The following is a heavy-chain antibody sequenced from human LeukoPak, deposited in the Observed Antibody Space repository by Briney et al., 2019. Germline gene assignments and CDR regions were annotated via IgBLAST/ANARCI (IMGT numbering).Heavy chain of an antibody. CDR1: GGSFSGYY. CDR3: ARGRTGRNWGYLFDAFDI. D-gene: IGHD7-27*01. V-gene: IGHV4-34*01. Sequence: SETLSLTCAVYGGSFSGYYWSWIRQPPGKGLEWIGEINHSGSTNYNPSLKSRVTISVDTSKNQLSLKLGSVTAADTAVYYCARGRTGRNWGYLFDAFDIWGQGTMVTVSS. J-gene: IGHJ3*02. CDR2: INHSGST.